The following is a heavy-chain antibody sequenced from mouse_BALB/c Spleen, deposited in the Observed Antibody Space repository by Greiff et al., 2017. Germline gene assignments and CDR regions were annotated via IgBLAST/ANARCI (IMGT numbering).Heavy chain of an antibody. Sequence: VQLQQPGAELVRPGASVKLSCKASGYTFTSYWINWVKQRPGQGLEWIGNIYPSDSYTNYNQKFKDKATLTVDKSSSTAYMQLSSPTSEDSAVYYCTRGYYYGSSPYFDYWGQGTTLTVSS. V-gene: IGHV1-69*02. J-gene: IGHJ2*01. D-gene: IGHD1-1*01. CDR2: IYPSDSYT. CDR1: GYTFTSYW. CDR3: TRGYYYGSSPYFDY.